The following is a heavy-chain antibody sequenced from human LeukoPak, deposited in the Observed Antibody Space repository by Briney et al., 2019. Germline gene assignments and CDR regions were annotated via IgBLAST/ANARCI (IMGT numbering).Heavy chain of an antibody. V-gene: IGHV3-7*01. J-gene: IGHJ4*02. CDR3: ARDLAYSRLDY. Sequence: GGSLRLSCAVSGLTFSSLWMDWVRQAHGKGLEWVARINPEGNKKYSADSVKGRFTIARDNAENSLYLQMNSLRVEDTAFYYCARDLAYSRLDYWGQGMLVTVSS. CDR1: GLTFSSLW. CDR2: INPEGNKK. D-gene: IGHD5-18*01.